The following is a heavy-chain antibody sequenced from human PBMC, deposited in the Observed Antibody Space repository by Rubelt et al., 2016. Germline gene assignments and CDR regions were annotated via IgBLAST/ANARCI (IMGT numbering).Heavy chain of an antibody. D-gene: IGHD6-19*01. Sequence: QVQLQQWGAGLLKPSETLSLTCAVYGGSFSGYYWSWIRQPPGEGLEWIGEINHSGITNYNASLKSRLTISVDTSKNQFSLNLSSVTAADTAVYYCARNSIGWSQMDYWGQGTQVTVSS. CDR3: ARNSIGWSQMDY. CDR2: INHSGIT. J-gene: IGHJ4*02. V-gene: IGHV4-34*01. CDR1: GGSFSGYY.